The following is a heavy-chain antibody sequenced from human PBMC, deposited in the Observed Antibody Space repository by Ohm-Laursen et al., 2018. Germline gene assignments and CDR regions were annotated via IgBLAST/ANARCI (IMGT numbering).Heavy chain of an antibody. CDR3: AKAVAVLAFDI. D-gene: IGHD6-19*01. CDR2: ISSSGSTI. V-gene: IGHV3-11*04. Sequence: SLRLSCTAPGFTFSDYYMSWIRQAPGKGLEWVSYISSSGSTIYYADSVKGRFTISRDNSKNTLYLQMNSLRAEDTAVYYCAKAVAVLAFDIWGQGTMVTVSS. J-gene: IGHJ3*02. CDR1: GFTFSDYY.